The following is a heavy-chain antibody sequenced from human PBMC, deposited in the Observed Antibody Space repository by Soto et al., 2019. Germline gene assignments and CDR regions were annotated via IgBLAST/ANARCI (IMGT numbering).Heavy chain of an antibody. Sequence: ASGKVSCKASGYTFSSYRIGWVRQAPGQGLEWMGWISAYNGNTNYAQKLQGRVTMTTDTSTSTAYMELRSLRSDDTAVYYCARYREYQLLNAFDISGQGTMVTVSS. V-gene: IGHV1-18*01. D-gene: IGHD2-2*01. CDR3: ARYREYQLLNAFDI. J-gene: IGHJ3*02. CDR1: GYTFSSYR. CDR2: ISAYNGNT.